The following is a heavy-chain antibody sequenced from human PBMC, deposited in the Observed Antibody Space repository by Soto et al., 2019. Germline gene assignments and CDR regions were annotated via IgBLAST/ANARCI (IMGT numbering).Heavy chain of an antibody. CDR2: IIPIFGTA. D-gene: IGHD6-13*01. CDR3: ARGGYSSSWEYYYGMDV. V-gene: IGHV1-69*13. J-gene: IGHJ6*02. CDR1: GGTFSSYA. Sequence: ASVKVSCKASGGTFSSYAISWVRQAPGQGLEWMGGIIPIFGTANYAQKFQGRVTITADESTSTAYMELSSLRSEDTAVYYCARGGYSSSWEYYYGMDVWGQGTTVTVS.